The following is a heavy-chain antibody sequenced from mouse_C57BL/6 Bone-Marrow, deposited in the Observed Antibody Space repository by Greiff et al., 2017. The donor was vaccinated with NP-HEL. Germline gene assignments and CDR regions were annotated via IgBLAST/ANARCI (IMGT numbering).Heavy chain of an antibody. CDR3: ARDYGSSYDYAMDY. CDR2: ISYDGSN. J-gene: IGHJ4*01. V-gene: IGHV3-6*01. D-gene: IGHD1-1*01. Sequence: EVQLVESGPGLVKPSQSLSLTCSVTGYSITSGYYWNWIRQFPGNKLEWMGYISYDGSNNYNPSLKNRISITRDTSKNQFFLKLNSVTTEDTATYYCARDYGSSYDYAMDYWGQGTSVTDSS. CDR1: GYSITSGYY.